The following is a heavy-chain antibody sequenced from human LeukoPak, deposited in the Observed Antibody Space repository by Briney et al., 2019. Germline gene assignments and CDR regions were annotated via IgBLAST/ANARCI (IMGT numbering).Heavy chain of an antibody. J-gene: IGHJ5*02. CDR1: GFTFSDYV. CDR2: VSGSGVST. D-gene: IGHD6-19*01. Sequence: GGSLRLSCAASGFTFSDYVVTWVRQAPGRGLEWVSGVSGSGVSTYYAETVKGRFTISRDNSKNTLYLQMNSLRAEDTAVYYCAKGASSGWLLYWFDPWGQGTLVTVSS. CDR3: AKGASSGWLLYWFDP. V-gene: IGHV3-23*01.